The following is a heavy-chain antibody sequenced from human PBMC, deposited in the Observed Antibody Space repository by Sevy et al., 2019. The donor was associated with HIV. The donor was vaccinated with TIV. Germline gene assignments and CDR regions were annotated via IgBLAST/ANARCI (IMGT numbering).Heavy chain of an antibody. V-gene: IGHV3-15*07. Sequence: GGSLRLSCVDSGFNFSDFGMHWVRQAQGKGLEWVGRIKSKTDDGTTDYAAPVKGRFTISRDVSKNTLYLQMNSLKTEDTAVYYCTTGEDVYSSSWHPHYSYGMDVWGQGTTVTVSS. CDR2: IKSKTDDGTT. J-gene: IGHJ6*02. CDR3: TTGEDVYSSSWHPHYSYGMDV. CDR1: GFNFSDFG. D-gene: IGHD6-13*01.